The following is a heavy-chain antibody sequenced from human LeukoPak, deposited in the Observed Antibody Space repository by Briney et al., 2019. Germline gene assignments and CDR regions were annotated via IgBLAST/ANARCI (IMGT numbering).Heavy chain of an antibody. CDR3: ARGYYYDGYFDY. CDR2: IYYSGST. D-gene: IGHD3-22*01. Sequence: PSETLSLTCTVSGGSISSGDYYWSWIRQPPGKGLEWIGYIYYSGSTYYNPSLKSRVTISVDTSKNQFSLKLSSVTAADTAVYYCARGYYYDGYFDYWGQGTLVTVSS. V-gene: IGHV4-30-4*01. CDR1: GGSISSGDYY. J-gene: IGHJ4*02.